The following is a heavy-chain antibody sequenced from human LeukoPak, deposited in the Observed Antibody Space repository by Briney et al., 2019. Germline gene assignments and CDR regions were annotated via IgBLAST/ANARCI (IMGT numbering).Heavy chain of an antibody. CDR2: VKQAGSAK. V-gene: IGHV3-7*01. Sequence: GGSLRLSCAASGFTFNTFWMSWVRQTPGKGLEWVANVKQAGSAKNYMDSVKGRFSISRDNANNSLYLQMNSLRAEDTAVYYCARGGRSGNFDYWGQGTLVTVSP. CDR1: GFTFNTFW. J-gene: IGHJ4*02. D-gene: IGHD3-10*01. CDR3: ARGGRSGNFDY.